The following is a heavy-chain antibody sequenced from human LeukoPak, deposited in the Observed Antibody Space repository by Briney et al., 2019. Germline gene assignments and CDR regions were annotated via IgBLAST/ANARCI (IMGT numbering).Heavy chain of an antibody. V-gene: IGHV4-4*02. Sequence: PGGSLRLSCAASGFTFSSYSMNWVRQPPGKGLEWIGEIYHSGNTHYMSSLKSRVTISLDKSKNQFSLILTSVTAADTAVYYCARDLWSASGTRGLDVWGHGTTVIVSS. D-gene: IGHD6-13*01. CDR3: ARDLWSASGTRGLDV. J-gene: IGHJ6*02. CDR1: GFTFSSYSM. CDR2: IYHSGNT.